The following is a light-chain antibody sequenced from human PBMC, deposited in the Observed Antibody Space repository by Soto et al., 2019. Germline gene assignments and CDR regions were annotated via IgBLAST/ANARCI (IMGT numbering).Light chain of an antibody. J-gene: IGKJ5*01. V-gene: IGKV3-20*01. CDR2: GAS. CDR1: QSVSSSY. CDR3: QQYGDSPRT. Sequence: EIVLTQSPGTLSLSPGERATLSCRASQSVSSSYLAWYQQKPGQAPRRLIYGASSRATGIPDRFSGSGSGTDFTLTISRLEPEDFAVYYCQQYGDSPRTFGQGTRLEIK.